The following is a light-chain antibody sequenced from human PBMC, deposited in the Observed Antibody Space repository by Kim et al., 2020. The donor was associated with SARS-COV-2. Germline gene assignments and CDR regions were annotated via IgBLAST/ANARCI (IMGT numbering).Light chain of an antibody. J-gene: IGLJ1*01. CDR3: SSYTMSSSYV. CDR1: GRDIGIYNS. CDR2: DVS. V-gene: IGLV2-14*03. Sequence: SLTVSCTGTGRDIGIYNSVSWYQQHPGRVPKLILYDVSKRPSGISNRFSGSKSANTASLTISGLQAEDEADYYCSSYTMSSSYVFGTGTKVTVL.